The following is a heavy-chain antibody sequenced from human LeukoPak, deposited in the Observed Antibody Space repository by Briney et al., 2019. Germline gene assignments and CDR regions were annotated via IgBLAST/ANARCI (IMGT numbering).Heavy chain of an antibody. D-gene: IGHD6-13*01. V-gene: IGHV1-2*02. CDR3: ARRYSSSWYAADRYYYYYMDV. CDR2: INPNSGGT. CDR1: GYTFTVYY. J-gene: IGHJ6*03. Sequence: GASVKVSCKASGYTFTVYYMHWVRQAPGQGLEWMGWINPNSGGTNYAQKFQGRVTMTRDTSISTAYMELSRLRSDDTAVYYCARRYSSSWYAADRYYYYYMDVWGKGTTVTVSS.